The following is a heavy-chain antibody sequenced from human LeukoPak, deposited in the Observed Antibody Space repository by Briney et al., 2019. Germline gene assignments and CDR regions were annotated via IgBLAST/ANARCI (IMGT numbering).Heavy chain of an antibody. CDR3: VRQPYTSGAYYFDY. D-gene: IGHD2-8*01. CDR1: GGSISGYY. Sequence: SETLSLTCTVSGGSISGYYWSWIRQPQGKGLEWIGYIFHTGSANYNPSLKSRVTMSVDTSKNQFSLRLSSVTAADTAVYYCVRQPYTSGAYYFDYWGQGTLVTVSS. CDR2: IFHTGSA. V-gene: IGHV4-59*08. J-gene: IGHJ4*02.